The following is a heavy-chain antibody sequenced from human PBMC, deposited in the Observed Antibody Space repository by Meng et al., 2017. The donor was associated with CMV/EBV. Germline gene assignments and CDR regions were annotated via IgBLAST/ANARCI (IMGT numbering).Heavy chain of an antibody. CDR1: GGTFSSYA. D-gene: IGHD2-2*01. CDR3: ASALRAIVVVPAATRECGWFDP. CDR2: IIPILGIA. V-gene: IGHV1-69*10. Sequence: SVKVSCKASGGTFSSYAISWVRQAPGQGLEWMGGIIPILGIANYAQKSQGRVTITADKSTSTAYMELSSLRSEDTAVYYCASALRAIVVVPAATRECGWFDPWGQGTLVTVSS. J-gene: IGHJ5*02.